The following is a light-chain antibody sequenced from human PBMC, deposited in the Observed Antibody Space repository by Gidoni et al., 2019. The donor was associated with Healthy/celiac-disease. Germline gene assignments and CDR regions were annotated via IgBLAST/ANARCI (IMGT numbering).Light chain of an antibody. Sequence: QSALTQPRPVSGSPGQPVTISCTGTSSDVGGYNYVSWYQQHPGKAPKLLIYDVSKRPSGVPDRFSGSKSGNTASLTISGLQAEDEAVYYCCSYAGSYTWVFGGGTKLTVL. V-gene: IGLV2-11*01. CDR3: CSYAGSYTWV. CDR2: DVS. J-gene: IGLJ3*02. CDR1: SSDVGGYNY.